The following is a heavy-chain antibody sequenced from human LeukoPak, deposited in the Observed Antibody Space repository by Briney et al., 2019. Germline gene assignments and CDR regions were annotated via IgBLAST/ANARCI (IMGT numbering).Heavy chain of an antibody. CDR2: INPNSGGT. CDR1: GYTFTGYY. CDR3: AREGLYSGYGYDAFDI. J-gene: IGHJ3*02. D-gene: IGHD5-12*01. Sequence: GASVTVSCKASGYTFTGYYMHWVRQAPGQGLEWMGWINPNSGGTNYAQKFQGRVTMTRDTSISTAYMELSRLRSDDTAVYYCAREGLYSGYGYDAFDIWGQGTMVTVSS. V-gene: IGHV1-2*02.